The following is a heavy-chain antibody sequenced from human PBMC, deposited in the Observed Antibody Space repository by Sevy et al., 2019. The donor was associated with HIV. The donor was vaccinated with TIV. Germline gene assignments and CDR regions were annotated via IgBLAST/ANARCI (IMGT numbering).Heavy chain of an antibody. J-gene: IGHJ6*02. CDR2: IKSITDRGKT. CDR3: TTTRDYSDYAGGTDV. V-gene: IGHV3-15*01. CDR1: GFTFGNAW. D-gene: IGHD4-17*01. Sequence: GGSLRLSCAASGFTFGNAWMSWVRQAPGKGLEWVGRIKSITDRGKTDYAEPVKGRFTISRDDSKTTLYLQLNSQKTEDTAVFYCTTTRDYSDYAGGTDVWGQGTTVTVSS.